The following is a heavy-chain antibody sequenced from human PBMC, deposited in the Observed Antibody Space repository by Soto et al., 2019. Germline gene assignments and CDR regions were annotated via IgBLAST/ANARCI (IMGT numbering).Heavy chain of an antibody. CDR1: GGSIRSSHTSTY. CDR3: ASLYWNWGGDYYIDS. V-gene: IGHV4-61*01. CDR2: IYHNGNT. Sequence: ASETLSLTCSVSGGSIRSSHTSTYWTWIRQPPGKGLEWIAYIYHNGNTAYNPSLKSRITISVDSSTNQFSLKMNSVTAADTAVYYGASLYWNWGGDYYIDSWGPGTLVTLSS. D-gene: IGHD2-21*02. J-gene: IGHJ4*02.